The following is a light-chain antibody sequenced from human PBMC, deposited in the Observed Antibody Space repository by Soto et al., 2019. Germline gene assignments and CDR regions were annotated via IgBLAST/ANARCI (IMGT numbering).Light chain of an antibody. V-gene: IGKV3-20*01. CDR2: GAS. CDR1: QSVSNNY. CDR3: QQYGSPGT. J-gene: IGKJ1*01. Sequence: IVLTQSPGTLSLSPWERATLSCRASQSVSNNYLAWYQQKPGQAPRLLIYGASNRATGIPDRFSGSGSGTNFTLTISRLEPEDFAVYYCQQYGSPGTFGQGTKVDIK.